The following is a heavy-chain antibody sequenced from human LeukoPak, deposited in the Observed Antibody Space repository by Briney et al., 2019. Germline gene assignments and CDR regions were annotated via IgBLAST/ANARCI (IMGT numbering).Heavy chain of an antibody. CDR3: ARGGISGYVY. CDR2: INHSGST. V-gene: IGHV4-34*01. J-gene: IGHJ4*02. Sequence: LEWIGEINHSGSTNYTPSLKSRVTISVDTSKNQFSLKLSSVTAADTAVYYCARGGISGYVYWGQGTLVTVSS. D-gene: IGHD5-12*01.